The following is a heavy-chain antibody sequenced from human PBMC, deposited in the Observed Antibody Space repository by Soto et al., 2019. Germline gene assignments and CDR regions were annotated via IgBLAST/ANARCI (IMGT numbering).Heavy chain of an antibody. CDR3: ARGSEWSGFDF. Sequence: GESLKISCKGSGYSFTRYWIGWVRQMPGKGLEWMGIIYPGDSDTRYSPSFQGQFTFSVDRSISTAYLQWSSLKASDTAMFYCARGSEWSGFDFWGQGTLVTVSS. J-gene: IGHJ4*02. D-gene: IGHD3-10*01. CDR2: IYPGDSDT. V-gene: IGHV5-51*01. CDR1: GYSFTRYW.